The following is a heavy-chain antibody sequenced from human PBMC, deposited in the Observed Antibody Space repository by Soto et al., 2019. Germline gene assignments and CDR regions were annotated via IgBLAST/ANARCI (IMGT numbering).Heavy chain of an antibody. CDR3: ARGSGYSSSSYFDY. CDR2: IWSGGSKK. V-gene: IGHV3-30*02. D-gene: IGHD6-13*01. J-gene: IGHJ4*02. CDR1: VLPFSASG. Sequence: PGGSLRLSCAASVLPFSASGMHWVRQAPGKGLEWVAMIWSGGSKKYYADSVKGRFTISRDNSKNTLYLQMNSLRAEDTAVYYCARGSGYSSSSYFDYWGQGTLVTVSS.